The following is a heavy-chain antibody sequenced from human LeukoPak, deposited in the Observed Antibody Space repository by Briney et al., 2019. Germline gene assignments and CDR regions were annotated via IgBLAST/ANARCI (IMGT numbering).Heavy chain of an antibody. CDR1: GFTFSSYA. CDR2: ISGSGGST. Sequence: GGSLRLSCAASGFTFSSYAMSWVRQAPGKGLEWVSAISGSGGSTYYADSVKGRFTISRDNSKNTLYLQMNSLRAEDTAVYYCAKDSTTYYYDSSGYYYTYYYMDVWGKGATVTVSS. CDR3: AKDSTTYYYDSSGYYYTYYYMDV. J-gene: IGHJ6*03. V-gene: IGHV3-23*01. D-gene: IGHD3-22*01.